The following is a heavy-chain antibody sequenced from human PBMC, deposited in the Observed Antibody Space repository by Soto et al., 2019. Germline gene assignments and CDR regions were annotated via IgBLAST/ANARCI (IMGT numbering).Heavy chain of an antibody. Sequence: PGGSLRLSCAASGFTFSSYGMHWVRQAPGKGLEWVAVISYDGTNKYYADSVKGRFTISRDNSKNTLYLQMNSLRADDTAVYYCAKDMDGSGSYMDLIDYWGQGTLVTVSS. CDR1: GFTFSSYG. CDR2: ISYDGTNK. CDR3: AKDMDGSGSYMDLIDY. J-gene: IGHJ4*02. D-gene: IGHD3-10*01. V-gene: IGHV3-30*18.